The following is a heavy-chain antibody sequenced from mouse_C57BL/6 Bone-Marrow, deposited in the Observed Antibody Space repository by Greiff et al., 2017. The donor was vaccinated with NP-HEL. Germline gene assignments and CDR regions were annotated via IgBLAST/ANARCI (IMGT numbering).Heavy chain of an antibody. CDR1: EYEFPSHD. V-gene: IGHV5-2*01. CDR3: ARHGGDYSSSFWYFDV. CDR2: INSDGGST. J-gene: IGHJ1*03. D-gene: IGHD1-1*01. Sequence: EVKLMESGGGLVQPGESLKLSCESNEYEFPSHDMSWVRKTPEKRLELVAAINSDGGSTYYPDTMQRRFIISRDNTKKTLYLQMSSLRSEDTALYYCARHGGDYSSSFWYFDVWGTGTTVTVSS.